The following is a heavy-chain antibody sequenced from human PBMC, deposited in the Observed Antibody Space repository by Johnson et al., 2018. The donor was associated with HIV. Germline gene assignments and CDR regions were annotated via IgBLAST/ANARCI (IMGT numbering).Heavy chain of an antibody. CDR3: ARRGGSGWSAFDI. D-gene: IGHD6-19*01. Sequence: QVQLVESGGGVVQPGGSLRLSCAASGFTFSSYAMHWVRQAPGKGLEWVAFISYDGSNKYYADSVKGRFTISRDNSKNTLYLQMNSLRAEDTALYYCARRGGSGWSAFDIWGQGTIVTVSS. J-gene: IGHJ3*02. CDR2: ISYDGSNK. CDR1: GFTFSSYA. V-gene: IGHV3-30*04.